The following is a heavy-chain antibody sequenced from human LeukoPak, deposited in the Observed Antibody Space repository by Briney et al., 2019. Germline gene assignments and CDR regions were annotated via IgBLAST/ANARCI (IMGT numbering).Heavy chain of an antibody. CDR1: CGSLKYYF. D-gene: IGHD2-21*01. J-gene: IGHJ2*01. CDR2: IYTSGST. V-gene: IGHV4-4*07. Sequence: PSGTPSPTRPVSCGSLKYYFWGLIPPPARKGPGWIGGIYTSGSTNYNPSLKSRVTMSVDTSKNQFSLKLSSVTAADTAVYYCARRIDRRRGDWYFDLWGRGTLVTVSS. CDR3: ARRIDRRRGDWYFDL.